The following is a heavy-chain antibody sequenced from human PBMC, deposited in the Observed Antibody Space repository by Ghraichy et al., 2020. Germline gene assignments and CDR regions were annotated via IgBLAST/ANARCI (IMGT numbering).Heavy chain of an antibody. CDR3: ARDQGPDSSSWDPIDY. CDR2: ISSSSSYT. V-gene: IGHV3-11*06. D-gene: IGHD6-13*01. Sequence: LSLTCAASGFTFSDYYMSWIRQAPGKGLEWVLYISSSSSYTNYADSVKGRFTISRDNAKNSLYLQMNSLRAEDTAVYYCARDQGPDSSSWDPIDYWGQGTLVTVSS. CDR1: GFTFSDYY. J-gene: IGHJ4*02.